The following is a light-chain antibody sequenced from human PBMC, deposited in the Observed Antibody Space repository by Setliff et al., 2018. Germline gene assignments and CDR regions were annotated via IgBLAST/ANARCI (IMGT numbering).Light chain of an antibody. Sequence: QSVLTQPPSASGTPGQRVTISCSGSSSNIGSNTVNWYQQLPGTAPKLLIYRNNQRPSGVPDRFSGSKSGTSASLAISGLQSEDEADYYCAAWDDSLNDDVVFGGGTKGTV. CDR3: AAWDDSLNDDVV. V-gene: IGLV1-44*01. CDR1: SSNIGSNT. J-gene: IGLJ2*01. CDR2: RNN.